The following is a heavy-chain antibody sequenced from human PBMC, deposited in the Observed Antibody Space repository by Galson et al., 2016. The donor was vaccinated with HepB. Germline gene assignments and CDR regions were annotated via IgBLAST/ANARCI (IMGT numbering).Heavy chain of an antibody. J-gene: IGHJ3*02. Sequence: SVKVSCKASGYTFINYYMHWVRQAPGQGLEWMGRINPIVGIANYAQKFQGRVSITADKSTSTAYMELRSLRSEDTAVYYCARDLSQGWELTPDTFHIWGQGTMVTVSS. V-gene: IGHV1-69*04. CDR1: GYTFINYY. CDR3: ARDLSQGWELTPDTFHI. CDR2: INPIVGIA. D-gene: IGHD3-10*01.